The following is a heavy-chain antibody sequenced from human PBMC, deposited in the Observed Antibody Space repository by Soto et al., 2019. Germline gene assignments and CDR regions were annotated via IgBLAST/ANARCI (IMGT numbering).Heavy chain of an antibody. J-gene: IGHJ5*02. V-gene: IGHV4-39*01. D-gene: IGHD3-10*01. CDR2: VYYNENT. CDR1: GGSISSFTYY. Sequence: SETLSLTCSVSGGSISSFTYYWGWIRQHPGRGLEWIGTVYYNENTYYNPSLKSRVTITVDTAKNQFSLNLRSVTAADTAMYFRARRERYYGSPGWFDPWGPGTLVTV. CDR3: ARRERYYGSPGWFDP.